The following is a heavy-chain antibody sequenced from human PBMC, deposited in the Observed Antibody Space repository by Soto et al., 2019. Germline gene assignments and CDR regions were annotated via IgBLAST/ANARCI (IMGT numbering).Heavy chain of an antibody. CDR2: IWYDGSNK. CDR1: GFTFSSYG. D-gene: IGHD3-22*01. J-gene: IGHJ4*02. CDR3: ARAVSSGYYYFDHFDY. V-gene: IGHV3-33*01. Sequence: PGGSLRLSCAASGFTFSSYGMHWVRQAPGKGLEWVAVIWYDGSNKYYADSVKGRFTISRDNSKNTLYLQMNSLRAEDTAVYYCARAVSSGYYYFDHFDYWGQGTLVTVSS.